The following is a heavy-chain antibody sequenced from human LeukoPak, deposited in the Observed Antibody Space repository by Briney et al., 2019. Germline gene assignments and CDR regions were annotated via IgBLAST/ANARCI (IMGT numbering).Heavy chain of an antibody. J-gene: IGHJ4*02. CDR3: ARDSWGRFDY. Sequence: SETLSLTCAVYGGSFSGYYWSWIRQPPGKGLEWIGEINHNGSTNYNPSLKSRVTISVDTSKNQFSLKLSSVTAADTAVYYCARDSWGRFDYWGQGTLVAVSS. D-gene: IGHD7-27*01. CDR1: GGSFSGYY. V-gene: IGHV4-34*01. CDR2: INHNGST.